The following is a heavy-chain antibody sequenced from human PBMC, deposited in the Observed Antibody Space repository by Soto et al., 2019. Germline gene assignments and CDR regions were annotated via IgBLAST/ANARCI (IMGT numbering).Heavy chain of an antibody. Sequence: PGGSLRLSCAASGFTFSSYWMHWVRQAPGKGLVWVSRINSDGSSTSYADSVKGRFTISRDNAKNTLYLQMNSLRAEDTAVYYCASPPGAAAGMDYWGQGTLVTVSS. D-gene: IGHD6-13*01. CDR3: ASPPGAAAGMDY. CDR2: INSDGSST. CDR1: GFTFSSYW. V-gene: IGHV3-74*01. J-gene: IGHJ4*02.